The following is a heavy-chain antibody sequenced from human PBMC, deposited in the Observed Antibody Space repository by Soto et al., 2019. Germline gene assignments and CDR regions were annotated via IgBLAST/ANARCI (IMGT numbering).Heavy chain of an antibody. D-gene: IGHD4-17*01. V-gene: IGHV2-5*02. J-gene: IGHJ4*02. Sequence: QITLKESGPTLVKPTQTLTLTCTFSGFSLSTIGVGVGWIRQPPGNALEWLALMYWDDDKRYSPSLKSRLTLTHDTTPNQVVLTMTNLDPVASATYYRSHSTGAPGYFDYWGQGTLVTVSS. CDR2: MYWDDDK. CDR1: GFSLSTIGVG. CDR3: SHSTGAPGYFDY.